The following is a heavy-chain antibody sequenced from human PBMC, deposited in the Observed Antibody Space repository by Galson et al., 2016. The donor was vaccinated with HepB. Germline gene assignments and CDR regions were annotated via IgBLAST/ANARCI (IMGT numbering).Heavy chain of an antibody. V-gene: IGHV3-23*01. D-gene: IGHD1-26*01. CDR3: ARVPGAPNSDY. CDR1: GFSFSSHV. CDR2: IRAGSELI. J-gene: IGHJ4*02. Sequence: SLRLSCAASGFSFSSHVMSWVRQAPGKGLEWVSTIRAGSELIEYADSVKGRFTISRDNSKNTLYLHMSRLRAEDAAVYYCARVPGAPNSDYWGQGTLVTVSS.